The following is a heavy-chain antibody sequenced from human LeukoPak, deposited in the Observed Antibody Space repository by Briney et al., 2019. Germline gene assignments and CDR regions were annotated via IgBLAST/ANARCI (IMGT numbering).Heavy chain of an antibody. D-gene: IGHD3-10*01. CDR2: IYYSGSA. V-gene: IGHV4-39*01. CDR1: GGSISSGSYY. Sequence: PSETLSLTCTVSGGSISSGSYYWGWIRQPPGKGLEWIGNIYYSGSAYYNPSLTSRVTISVDTSKNQFSLKLSSVTAADTGVYYCARTGSYYYNYMDVWGKGSTVTVSS. J-gene: IGHJ6*03. CDR3: ARTGSYYYNYMDV.